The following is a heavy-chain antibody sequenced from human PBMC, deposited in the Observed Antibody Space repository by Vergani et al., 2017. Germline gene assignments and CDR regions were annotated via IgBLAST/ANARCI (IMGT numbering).Heavy chain of an antibody. CDR2: IWYDGSNK. V-gene: IGHV3-33*01. Sequence: QVQLVESGGGVVQPGRSLRLSCAASGFTFSSYGMHWVRQAPGKGLEWVAVIWYDGSNKYYADSVKGRFTISRDNSKNTLYLQMNSLRAEDTAVYYCAGDPYSNYLFDYWGQGTLVTVSS. CDR1: GFTFSSYG. J-gene: IGHJ4*02. CDR3: AGDPYSNYLFDY. D-gene: IGHD4-11*01.